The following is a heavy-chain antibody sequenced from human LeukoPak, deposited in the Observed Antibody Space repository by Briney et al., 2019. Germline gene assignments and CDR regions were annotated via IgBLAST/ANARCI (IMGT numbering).Heavy chain of an antibody. CDR2: FDPEDGET. D-gene: IGHD3-10*01. Sequence: ASVKVSCKVSGYTLTELSMHWVRQAPGKGLEWMGGFDPEDGETIYAQKFQGRVTMTEDTSTDTAYMELSSLRSEDTAAYYCATYITYYYGSGSYYQSIFDYWGQGTLVTVSS. CDR1: GYTLTELS. CDR3: ATYITYYYGSGSYYQSIFDY. V-gene: IGHV1-24*01. J-gene: IGHJ4*02.